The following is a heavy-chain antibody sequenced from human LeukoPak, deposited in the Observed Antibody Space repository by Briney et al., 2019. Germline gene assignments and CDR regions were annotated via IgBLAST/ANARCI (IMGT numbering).Heavy chain of an antibody. CDR2: IRYDGSNK. D-gene: IGHD3-10*02. V-gene: IGHV3-30*02. CDR1: GFTFISYG. J-gene: IGHJ6*04. CDR3: AELGITMIGGV. Sequence: QPGGYPSLSCVSTGFTFISYGMHRVRPGPGEGLDWVSFIRYDGSNKYYADSVKGRFTISRDNSKNTLYLQMNSLRAEDTALYYCAELGITMIGGVWGKGTTVTISS.